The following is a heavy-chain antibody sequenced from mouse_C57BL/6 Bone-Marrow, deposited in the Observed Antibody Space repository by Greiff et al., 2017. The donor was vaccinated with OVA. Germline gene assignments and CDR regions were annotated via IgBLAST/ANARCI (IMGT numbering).Heavy chain of an antibody. CDR3: ARSGGDYYGSGYWYFDV. CDR2: ILPGSGST. CDR1: GYTFTGYW. J-gene: IGHJ1*03. V-gene: IGHV1-9*01. D-gene: IGHD1-1*01. Sequence: QVQLQQSGAELMKPGASVKLSCKATGYTFTGYWIEWVKQRPGHGLEWIGEILPGSGSTNYNEKFKGKATFTADTSSNTAYMQLSSLTTEDSAIYYCARSGGDYYGSGYWYFDVWGTGTTVTVSS.